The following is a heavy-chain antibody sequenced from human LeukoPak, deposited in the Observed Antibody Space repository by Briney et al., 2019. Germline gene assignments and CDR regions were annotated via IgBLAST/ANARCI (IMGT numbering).Heavy chain of an antibody. J-gene: IGHJ5*02. V-gene: IGHV4-39*07. CDR1: GGSISSSSYY. CDR3: AREPDA. CDR2: VFHTGSA. Sequence: SETLSLTCTVSGGSISSSSYYWGWIRQTPGKGLEWIGTVFHTGSAFYNPSLWGRTSISVDTSKNQFSLKLTSVTAADTAVYYCAREPDAWGQGTLVTVSS.